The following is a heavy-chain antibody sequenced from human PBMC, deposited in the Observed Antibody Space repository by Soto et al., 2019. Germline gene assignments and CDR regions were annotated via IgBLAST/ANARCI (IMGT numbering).Heavy chain of an antibody. D-gene: IGHD5-18*01. Sequence: SLRLSCAASGFTFDDYAMHWVRQAPGKGLEWVSGISWNSGSIGYADSVKGRFTISRDNAKNSLYLQMNSLRAEDTALYYCAKAYTAMVFGALNDAFDIWGQGTMVTVSS. J-gene: IGHJ3*02. CDR1: GFTFDDYA. CDR3: AKAYTAMVFGALNDAFDI. CDR2: ISWNSGSI. V-gene: IGHV3-9*01.